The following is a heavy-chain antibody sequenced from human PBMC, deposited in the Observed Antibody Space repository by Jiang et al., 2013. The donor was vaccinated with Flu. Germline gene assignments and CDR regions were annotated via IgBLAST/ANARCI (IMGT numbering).Heavy chain of an antibody. D-gene: IGHD4-17*01. CDR3: ARRNTVTSTMYYFDY. Sequence: VRQMPGKGLEWMGLIYPGDSDTRIQPVFQGQVTISADKSISTAYLQWGSLKASDTAMYYCARRNTVTSTMYYFDYWGQGTLVTVSS. J-gene: IGHJ4*02. CDR2: IYPGDSDT. V-gene: IGHV5-51*01.